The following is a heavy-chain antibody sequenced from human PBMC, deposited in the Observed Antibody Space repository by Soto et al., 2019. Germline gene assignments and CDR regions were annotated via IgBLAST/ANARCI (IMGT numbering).Heavy chain of an antibody. D-gene: IGHD2-21*01. CDR3: ARDPIDQGTFDY. CDR1: GYTFTSYG. CDR2: ISAYNGNT. Sequence: ASVKVSCKASGYTFTSYGISWVRQAPGQGIEWMGWISAYNGNTNYAQKLQGRVTMTTDTSTSTAYMELRSLRSDDTAVFYCARDPIDQGTFDYWGQGTLVTVSS. V-gene: IGHV1-18*01. J-gene: IGHJ4*02.